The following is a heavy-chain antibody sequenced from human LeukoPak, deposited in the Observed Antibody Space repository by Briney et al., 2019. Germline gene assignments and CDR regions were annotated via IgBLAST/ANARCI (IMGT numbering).Heavy chain of an antibody. CDR3: ARVVTQGYFDY. Sequence: SETLSLTCTVSGGSISSGDYYWSWIRQPPGKGLEWIGYIYYSGSTYYNPSLKSPVTISVDTSKNQFSLKLSSVTAADTAVYYCARVVTQGYFDYWGQGTLVTVSS. J-gene: IGHJ4*02. V-gene: IGHV4-30-4*08. CDR2: IYYSGST. D-gene: IGHD4-23*01. CDR1: GGSISSGDYY.